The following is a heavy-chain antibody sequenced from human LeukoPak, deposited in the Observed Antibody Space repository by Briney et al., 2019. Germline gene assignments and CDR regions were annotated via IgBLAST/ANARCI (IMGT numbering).Heavy chain of an antibody. CDR1: GGSISSYY. J-gene: IGHJ4*02. CDR3: ARVSYSYGYSSH. CDR2: IYYSGST. Sequence: SETLSLTCTVSGGSISSYYWSWIRQPPGKGLEWIGYIYYSGSTNYNPSLKSRVTISVDTSKNQFSLKLSSVSAADTAVYYCARVSYSYGYSSHWGQGTLVTVSS. V-gene: IGHV4-59*01. D-gene: IGHD5-18*01.